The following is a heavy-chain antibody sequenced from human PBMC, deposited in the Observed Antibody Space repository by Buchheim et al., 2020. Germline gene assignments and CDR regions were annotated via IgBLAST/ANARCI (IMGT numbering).Heavy chain of an antibody. CDR1: GFTFSSYA. V-gene: IGHV3-23*01. CDR2: ISGSGGST. J-gene: IGHJ6*02. D-gene: IGHD6-6*01. CDR3: GGSSVDYYYYGMDV. Sequence: EVQLLESGGGLVQPGGSLRLSCAASGFTFSSYAMSWVRQAPGKGLEWVSAISGSGGSTYYADSLKGRFIISRDNSKNKLYLQMNSLRAEDTAVYYCGGSSVDYYYYGMDVWGQGTT.